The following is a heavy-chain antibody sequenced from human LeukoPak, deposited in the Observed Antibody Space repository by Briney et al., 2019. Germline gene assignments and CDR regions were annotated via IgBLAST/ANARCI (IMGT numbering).Heavy chain of an antibody. CDR3: GRDFGLTGTKRSYDI. D-gene: IGHD1-7*01. Sequence: PGGSLRLSCAASGFTFSDYSMNWVRQAPGKGLEWVSYISGSGSIIYYADSVKGRFTISRDNAKNSLYLQMNSLRAEDTAVYYCGRDFGLTGTKRSYDIWGQGTMVTVSS. CDR2: ISGSGSII. J-gene: IGHJ3*02. V-gene: IGHV3-48*04. CDR1: GFTFSDYS.